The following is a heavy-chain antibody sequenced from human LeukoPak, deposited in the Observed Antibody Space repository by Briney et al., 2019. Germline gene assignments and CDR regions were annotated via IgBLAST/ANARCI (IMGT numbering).Heavy chain of an antibody. V-gene: IGHV3-21*01. D-gene: IGHD3-3*01. CDR2: ISSSSSYI. Sequence: GGSLRLSCAASGLTISSYSMNWVRQAPGKGLEWVSSISSSSSYIYYADSVKGRFTIARDNAKNSLYLQMNSLRAEDTAVYYCAREYYDFWSGYGRKNYYMDVWGKGTTVTVSS. CDR3: AREYYDFWSGYGRKNYYMDV. CDR1: GLTISSYS. J-gene: IGHJ6*03.